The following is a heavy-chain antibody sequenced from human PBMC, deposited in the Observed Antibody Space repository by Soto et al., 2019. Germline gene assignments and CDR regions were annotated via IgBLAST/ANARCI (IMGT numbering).Heavy chain of an antibody. D-gene: IGHD3-22*01. V-gene: IGHV4-30-4*01. CDR2: IYYSGST. J-gene: IGHJ5*02. CDR3: ARSTMIVVVTPSWFDP. Sequence: SETLSLTCTVSGGSISSGDYYWSWIRQPPGKGLEWIGYIYYSGSTYYNPSLKSRVTISVDTSKNQFSLKLSSVTAADTAVYYCARSTMIVVVTPSWFDPWGQGTLVTVSS. CDR1: GGSISSGDYY.